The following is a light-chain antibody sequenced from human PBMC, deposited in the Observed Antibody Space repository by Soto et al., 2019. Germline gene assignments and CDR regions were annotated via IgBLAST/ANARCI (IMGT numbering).Light chain of an antibody. V-gene: IGKV1-5*01. CDR2: DVS. J-gene: IGKJ4*01. CDR1: QSINNL. Sequence: VQMAQAHSAMSASVGDRVTITCRASQSINNLLAWYQQKPGKAPKFLIYDVSTLESGVPSRFSGSGSGTEFTLTISSLQPEDFATYYCQQYDSYPLTFGGGTKVDIK. CDR3: QQYDSYPLT.